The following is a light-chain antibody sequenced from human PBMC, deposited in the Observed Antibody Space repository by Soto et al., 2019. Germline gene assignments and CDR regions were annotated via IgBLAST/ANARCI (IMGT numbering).Light chain of an antibody. Sequence: DIVLNHAPATLSLYTFYISTLSFRASERLTGNLAWYQHRPGQAPRLLIYEVSTRATYIPARFSGRGSRTEFTLTISSLQAEDSAVYYCQQDQDWPRKFGQGTNVEIK. J-gene: IGKJ1*01. CDR3: QQDQDWPRK. CDR2: EVS. CDR1: ERLTGN. V-gene: IGKV3-15*01.